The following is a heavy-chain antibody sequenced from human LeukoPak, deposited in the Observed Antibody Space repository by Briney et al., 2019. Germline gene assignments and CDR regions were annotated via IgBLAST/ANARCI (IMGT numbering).Heavy chain of an antibody. D-gene: IGHD3-3*01. CDR3: AGYDFWSGYYWDY. CDR1: GGSISSYY. V-gene: IGHV4-59*01. CDR2: IYYSGST. J-gene: IGHJ4*02. Sequence: SETLSLTCTVSGGSISSYYWSWIRQPPGKGLEWIGYIYYSGSTNYNPSLKRRVTISVDTSKNQFPLKLSSVTAADTAVYYCAGYDFWSGYYWDYWGQGTLVTVSS.